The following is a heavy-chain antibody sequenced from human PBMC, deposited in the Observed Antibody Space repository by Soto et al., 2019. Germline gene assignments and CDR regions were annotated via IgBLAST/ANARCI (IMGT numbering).Heavy chain of an antibody. CDR2: ISAYNGNT. CDR3: ARVGSTSPPGHYYYYMDV. Sequence: ASVKVSCKASGYTFTSYGISWVRQAPGQGLEWMGWISAYNGNTNYAQKLQGRVTMTTDTSTSTAYMELRSLRSDDTAVYYCARVGSTSPPGHYYYYMDVWGKGTTVTVSS. J-gene: IGHJ6*03. CDR1: GYTFTSYG. D-gene: IGHD2-2*01. V-gene: IGHV1-18*01.